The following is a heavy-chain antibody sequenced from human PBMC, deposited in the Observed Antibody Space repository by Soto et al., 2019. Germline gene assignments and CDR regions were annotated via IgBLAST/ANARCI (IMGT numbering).Heavy chain of an antibody. D-gene: IGHD6-13*01. CDR1: GFTFSSYW. V-gene: IGHV3-74*01. Sequence: EVQLVESGGGLVQPGGSLRLSCAASGFTFSSYWLHWVRQAPGEGLVWVSRINSDGSSTRYADSVKGRFTISRDNAKNTLYLQMNKLRAEDTAVYYCATQIAAGGGGWGQGTLVTVSS. CDR2: INSDGSST. J-gene: IGHJ4*02. CDR3: ATQIAAGGGG.